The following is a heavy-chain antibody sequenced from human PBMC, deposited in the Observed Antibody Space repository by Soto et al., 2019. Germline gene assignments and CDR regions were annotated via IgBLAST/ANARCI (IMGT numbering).Heavy chain of an antibody. Sequence: EVQLVQSGGGLVQPGGSLRVSCAASGFIFSPYWMSWVRQAPGKGLEWVANIKRDGSETHYVDSVKGRFTISRDNTKKSLYLQMKSLRVEDTAVYYCARDAYNYDSSGYYRYDAFDIWGQATMVTVSS. D-gene: IGHD3-22*01. CDR1: GFIFSPYW. CDR3: ARDAYNYDSSGYYRYDAFDI. V-gene: IGHV3-7*01. CDR2: IKRDGSET. J-gene: IGHJ3*02.